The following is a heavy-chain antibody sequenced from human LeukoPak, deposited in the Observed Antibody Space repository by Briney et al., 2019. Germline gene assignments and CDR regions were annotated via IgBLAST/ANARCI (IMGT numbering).Heavy chain of an antibody. Sequence: SETLSLTCTVSGGSISSSSYYWGWIRQPPGKGLEWIGSIYYSGCTYYNPSLKSRVTISVDTSKNQFSLKLSSVTAADTAVYYCAGGRVKDAFDIWGQGTMVTVSS. D-gene: IGHD4-23*01. CDR2: IYYSGCT. J-gene: IGHJ3*02. CDR3: AGGRVKDAFDI. CDR1: GGSISSSSYY. V-gene: IGHV4-39*01.